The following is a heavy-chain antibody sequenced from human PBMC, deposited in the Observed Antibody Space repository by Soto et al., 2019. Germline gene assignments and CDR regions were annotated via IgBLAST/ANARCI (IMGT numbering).Heavy chain of an antibody. V-gene: IGHV4-4*02. CDR2: IYRSGST. CDR3: ATDDFGDDFDY. CDR1: GGSISRSNW. Sequence: TSETLSLTCAVSGGSISRSNWWSWVRQPPGKGLEWIGQIYRSGSTSYNPSLKSRVTISVDKSKNQFSLKLSSVTAADTAVYFCATDDFGDDFDYWGQGTLVTVSS. D-gene: IGHD3-10*01. J-gene: IGHJ4*02.